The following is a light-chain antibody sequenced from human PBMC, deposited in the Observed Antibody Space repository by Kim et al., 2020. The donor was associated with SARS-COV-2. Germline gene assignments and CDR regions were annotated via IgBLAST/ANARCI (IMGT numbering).Light chain of an antibody. CDR3: CSYAGSSIPYV. CDR1: NSDVGSYNL. CDR2: EGS. J-gene: IGLJ1*01. V-gene: IGLV2-23*01. Sequence: QSITISCTGTNSDVGSYNLVSWYQQHPGKAPKLMIYEGSKRPSGVSNRFSGSKSGNTASLTISGLQAEDEADYYCCSYAGSSIPYVFGTGTKVTVL.